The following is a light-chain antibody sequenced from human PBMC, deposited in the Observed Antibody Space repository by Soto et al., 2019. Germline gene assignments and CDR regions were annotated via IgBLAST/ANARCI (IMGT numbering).Light chain of an antibody. CDR3: SSYAGSHNLA. CDR1: SSDVGGYNY. CDR2: EVS. J-gene: IGLJ1*01. Sequence: QSALTQPPSASGSPGQSVTISCTGTSSDVGGYNYGSWYQQHPGKAPKLMIYEVSKRPSGVPDRFSGSKSGNTASLTVSGLQAEDEADYYCSSYAGSHNLAFGTGTKLTVL. V-gene: IGLV2-8*01.